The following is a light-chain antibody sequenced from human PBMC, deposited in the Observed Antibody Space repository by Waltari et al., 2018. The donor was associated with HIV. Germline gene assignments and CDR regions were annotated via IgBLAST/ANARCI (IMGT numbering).Light chain of an antibody. Sequence: DIVMTQSPDSLAVSLGERATINCKSSQSVLYSSNNKNYLAWYQQKPGQPPKLPSYCASTRESGVPDRFSGSGSGTDFTLTISSLQAEDVAVYYCQQYYSTPQTFGQGTKVEIK. CDR2: CAS. CDR1: QSVLYSSNNKNY. CDR3: QQYYSTPQT. V-gene: IGKV4-1*01. J-gene: IGKJ1*01.